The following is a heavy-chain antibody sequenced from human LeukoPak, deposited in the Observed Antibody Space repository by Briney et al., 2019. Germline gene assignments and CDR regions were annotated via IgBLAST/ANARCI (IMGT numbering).Heavy chain of an antibody. CDR2: VFTSGKS. D-gene: IGHD1-7*01. CDR3: TAGKAWELRAHDY. CDR1: GGSIRSGTYH. Sequence: SETLSLTCTVSGGSIRSGTYHWNWNRQPAGKGLEWIGRVFTSGKSNYNPSLKSRVTISVDTSKNQVSMKLTSVTATDTALYYCTAGKAWELRAHDYWGQGTLVTVSS. V-gene: IGHV4-61*02. J-gene: IGHJ4*02.